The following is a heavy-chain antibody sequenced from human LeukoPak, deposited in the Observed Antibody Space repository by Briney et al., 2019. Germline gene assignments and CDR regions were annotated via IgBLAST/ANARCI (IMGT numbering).Heavy chain of an antibody. CDR2: FDPEDGET. D-gene: IGHD6-13*01. CDR1: GYTLIELS. Sequence: ASVKVSCKVSGYTLIELSMHWVRQAPGKGLEWMGGFDPEDGETIYAQKFQGRVTMTEDTSTDTAYMELSSLRSEDTAVYYCATVPPSRGSSRYEVNYGMDVWGQGTTVTVSS. V-gene: IGHV1-24*01. J-gene: IGHJ6*02. CDR3: ATVPPSRGSSRYEVNYGMDV.